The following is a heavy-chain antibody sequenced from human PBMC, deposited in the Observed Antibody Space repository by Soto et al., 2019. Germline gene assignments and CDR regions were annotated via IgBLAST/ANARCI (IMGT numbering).Heavy chain of an antibody. CDR1: GYTFTGYY. Sequence: ASVKVSCKASGYTFTGYYMHWVRQAPGQGLEWMGWINPNSGGTNYAQKFQGWVTMTRDTSISTAYMELSRLRSDDTAVYYCARDPYHVLMVNAPNLYGMDVWGQGTTVTVSS. D-gene: IGHD2-8*01. CDR2: INPNSGGT. CDR3: ARDPYHVLMVNAPNLYGMDV. V-gene: IGHV1-2*04. J-gene: IGHJ6*02.